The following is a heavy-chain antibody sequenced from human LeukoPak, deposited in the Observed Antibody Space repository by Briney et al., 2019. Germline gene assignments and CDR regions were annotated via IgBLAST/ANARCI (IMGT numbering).Heavy chain of an antibody. CDR2: IRGNGDST. V-gene: IGHV3-23*01. Sequence: PGGSLRLTCAASGFTFSSYAINWVRQAPGRGLEWVSAIRGNGDSTYNADFVKGRFTISRDNSKNTLYLQMNSLRAEDTAVYYCPKGRSYDSGNAFGIWGQGTMVTVSS. CDR1: GFTFSSYA. J-gene: IGHJ3*02. CDR3: PKGRSYDSGNAFGI. D-gene: IGHD3-9*01.